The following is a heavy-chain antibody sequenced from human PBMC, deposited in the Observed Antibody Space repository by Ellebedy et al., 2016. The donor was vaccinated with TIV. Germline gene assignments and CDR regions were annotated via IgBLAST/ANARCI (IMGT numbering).Heavy chain of an antibody. CDR1: GFTFSSYW. Sequence: GESLKISXAASGFTFSSYWMHWVRQAPGKGLVWVSRINSDGSSTSYADSVKGRFTISRDNAKNTLYLQMNSLRAEDTAVYYCARGLPLLRLDSGYDYWGQGTLVTVSS. D-gene: IGHD5-12*01. CDR3: ARGLPLLRLDSGYDY. J-gene: IGHJ4*02. V-gene: IGHV3-74*01. CDR2: INSDGSST.